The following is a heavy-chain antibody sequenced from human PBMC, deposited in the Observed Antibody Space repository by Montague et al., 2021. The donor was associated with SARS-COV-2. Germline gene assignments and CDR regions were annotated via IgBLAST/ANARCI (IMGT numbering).Heavy chain of an antibody. CDR2: IYSSGST. V-gene: IGHV4-4*07. CDR1: GGSISSYY. CDR3: SRDRPRSYYYGLGTYPWGGCGLVV. J-gene: IGHJ4*02. D-gene: IGHD3-10*01. Sequence: SETLSLTCTVSGGSISSYYWSWIRQPAGKGLEWIGRIYSSGSTNYNPSPKSRVTMSVDTSKNQFSLMLSSVTAADTALYYCSRDRPRSYYYGLGTYPWGGCGLVVWGQGTPVTVSS.